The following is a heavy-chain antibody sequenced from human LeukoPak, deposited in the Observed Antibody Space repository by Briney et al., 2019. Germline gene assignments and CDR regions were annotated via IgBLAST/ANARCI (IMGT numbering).Heavy chain of an antibody. D-gene: IGHD1-26*01. CDR2: ISSSGSTI. CDR1: GFTFSSYE. V-gene: IGHV3-48*03. Sequence: GGSLRLSCAASGFTFSSYETNWVRQAPGKGLEWVSYISSSGSTIYYADSVKGRFTISRDNAKNSLYLQMNSLRAEDTAVYYCARILVGATSSAWGQGTLVTVSS. CDR3: ARILVGATSSA. J-gene: IGHJ5*02.